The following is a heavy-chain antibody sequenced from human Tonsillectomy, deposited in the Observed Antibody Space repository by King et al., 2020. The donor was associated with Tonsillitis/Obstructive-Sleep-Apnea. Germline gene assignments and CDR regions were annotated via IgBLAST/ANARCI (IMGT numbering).Heavy chain of an antibody. CDR3: ARQGWPAGGYGEYVPDY. J-gene: IGHJ4*02. CDR1: GYSFTTFW. Sequence: VQLVQSGAEVKEPGESLKISCRGSGYSFTTFWIGWVRQLPGKGLEWMGIIFPGDSDTKYSPSFQGQVTISADKSISTAYLHWSSLKASDTAMYYCARQGWPAGGYGEYVPDYWGQGTLVTVSS. D-gene: IGHD4-17*01. V-gene: IGHV5-51*01. CDR2: IFPGDSDT.